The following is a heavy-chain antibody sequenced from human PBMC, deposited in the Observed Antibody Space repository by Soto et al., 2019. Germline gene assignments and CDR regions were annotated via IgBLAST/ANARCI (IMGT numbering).Heavy chain of an antibody. D-gene: IGHD6-13*01. V-gene: IGHV5-51*01. Sequence: GESLKISCKGSGYSFTNYWVGWVRQIPGRGLEWMGIIHPGDSDTRYSPFFQGQVTISADKSISTAYLQWSSLKASDTAMYYCARHNRYSSTWFEGWFDPWGQGTRVTVSS. CDR2: IHPGDSDT. CDR1: GYSFTNYW. CDR3: ARHNRYSSTWFEGWFDP. J-gene: IGHJ5*02.